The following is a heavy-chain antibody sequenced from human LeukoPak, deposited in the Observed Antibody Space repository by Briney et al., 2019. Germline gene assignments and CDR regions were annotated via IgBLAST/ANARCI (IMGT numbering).Heavy chain of an antibody. D-gene: IGHD4-23*01. CDR3: ARTMTTVVTSAFDI. CDR1: ENSFTNYW. Sequence: GESLKISCKGSENSFTNYWIGWVRQMPGKGLEWMGIIYPGDSDTRYSPSFQGQVTISADKSISTAYLQWSSLKASDTAMYYCARTMTTVVTSAFDIWGQGTMVTVSS. V-gene: IGHV5-51*01. J-gene: IGHJ3*02. CDR2: IYPGDSDT.